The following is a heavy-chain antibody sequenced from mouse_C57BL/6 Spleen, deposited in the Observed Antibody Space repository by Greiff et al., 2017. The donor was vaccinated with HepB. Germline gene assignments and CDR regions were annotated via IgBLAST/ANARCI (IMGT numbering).Heavy chain of an antibody. J-gene: IGHJ4*01. Sequence: QVQLKQSGAELVKPGASVKLSCKASGYTFTEYTIHWVKQRSGQGLEWIGWFYPGSGSIKYNEKFKDKATLTADKSSSTVYMELSRLTSEDSAVYFCARHEVFYDYDGYAMDYWGQRTSVTVSS. CDR2: FYPGSGSI. D-gene: IGHD2-4*01. CDR3: ARHEVFYDYDGYAMDY. V-gene: IGHV1-62-2*01. CDR1: GYTFTEYT.